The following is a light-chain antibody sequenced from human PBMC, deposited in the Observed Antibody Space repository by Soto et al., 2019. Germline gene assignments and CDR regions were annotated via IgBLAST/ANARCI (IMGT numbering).Light chain of an antibody. Sequence: QSALTQPASVSGSPGQSITISCTGTSSDVGGYNYVSWYQQHPGKAPKLMIYEVSNRPSGVSNRFSGSKSGSTASLTISGLQAEDEADYYCSSYTSNSIWVFGGGTQLTVL. CDR3: SSYTSNSIWV. J-gene: IGLJ3*02. CDR1: SSDVGGYNY. V-gene: IGLV2-14*01. CDR2: EVS.